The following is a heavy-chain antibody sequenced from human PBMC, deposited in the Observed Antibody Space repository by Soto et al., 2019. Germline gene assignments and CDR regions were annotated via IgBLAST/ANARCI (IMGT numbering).Heavy chain of an antibody. V-gene: IGHV4-59*08. D-gene: IGHD3-10*01. CDR2: VNDNWCS. J-gene: IGHJ6*02. CDR3: ARQGFGALHGLVDV. Sequence: PSETLSLTCTVSGGSISSYYWSWIRQTPEKGLEWFGYVNDNWCSNYNPSLKSRVAISLDTSKRQFSLKLTSVTATDTGVYYCARQGFGALHGLVDVWAQGTTVTVS. CDR1: GGSISSYY.